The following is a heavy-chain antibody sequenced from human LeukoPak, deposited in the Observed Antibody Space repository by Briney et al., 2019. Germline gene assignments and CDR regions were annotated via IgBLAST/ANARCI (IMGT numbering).Heavy chain of an antibody. CDR2: ISGSGGST. Sequence: PGGSLRLSCAASGFTFSSYSMNWVRQAPGKGLEWVSSISGSGGSTYYADSVKGRFTISRDNSKNTLYLQMNSLRAEDTAVYYCAKDLEQLDTYYFDYWGQGTLVTVSS. D-gene: IGHD6-13*01. CDR3: AKDLEQLDTYYFDY. CDR1: GFTFSSYS. J-gene: IGHJ4*02. V-gene: IGHV3-23*01.